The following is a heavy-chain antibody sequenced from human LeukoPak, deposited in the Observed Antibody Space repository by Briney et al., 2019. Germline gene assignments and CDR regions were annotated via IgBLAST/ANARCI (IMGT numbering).Heavy chain of an antibody. CDR2: ISSSGSTI. V-gene: IGHV3-48*04. D-gene: IGHD4/OR15-4a*01. J-gene: IGHJ4*02. Sequence: GGSLRLSCVVSGLTFSRQSMNWVRQAPGKGLEWVSYISSSGSTIYYADSVKGRFTISRDNAKNSLYLQMNSLRAEDTAVYYCARRAGAYSHPYDYWGQGTLVTVSS. CDR3: ARRAGAYSHPYDY. CDR1: GLTFSRQS.